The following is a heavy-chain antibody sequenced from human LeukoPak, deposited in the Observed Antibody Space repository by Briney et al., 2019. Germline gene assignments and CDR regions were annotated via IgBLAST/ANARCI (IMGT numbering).Heavy chain of an antibody. Sequence: PGGSLRLSCAASGFXFSSYDIHWVRQGTGKGLEWVSAIGTAGDTYYPGSVKGRFTTSRENAKNSLYLQMNSLRVGDTAVYYCARGRGWGTFDIWGQGTMVTVSS. CDR2: IGTAGDT. J-gene: IGHJ3*02. CDR3: ARGRGWGTFDI. CDR1: GFXFSSYD. D-gene: IGHD3-10*01. V-gene: IGHV3-13*04.